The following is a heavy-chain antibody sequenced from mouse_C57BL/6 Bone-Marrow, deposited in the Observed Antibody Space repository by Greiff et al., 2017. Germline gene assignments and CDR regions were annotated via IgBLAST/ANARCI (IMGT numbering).Heavy chain of an antibody. CDR3: ARENYTDFDY. J-gene: IGHJ2*01. Sequence: EVQLQQSGPELVKPGASVKISCKASGYTFTDYYMNWVKQSHGKSLEWIGDINPNNGGTSYNQKFKGKATLTVDKSSSTAYMELRSLTSEDSAVYYCARENYTDFDYWGQGTTLTVSS. CDR1: GYTFTDYY. CDR2: INPNNGGT. V-gene: IGHV1-26*01. D-gene: IGHD2-12*01.